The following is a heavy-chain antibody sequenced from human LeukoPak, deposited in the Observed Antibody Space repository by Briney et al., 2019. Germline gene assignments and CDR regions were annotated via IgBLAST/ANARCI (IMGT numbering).Heavy chain of an antibody. V-gene: IGHV3-30*02. J-gene: IGHJ4*02. D-gene: IGHD3-10*01. CDR3: AILPQWSGDLFIDY. CDR1: GFTFSAYG. Sequence: GGSLRLSCAASGFTFSAYGMHWVRQAPGRGLEWVAFIRFDGSNKYYADSVKGRFIISRDDSRNMLYLQMNSLRIEDTAVYYCAILPQWSGDLFIDYWGQGTPATVSS. CDR2: IRFDGSNK.